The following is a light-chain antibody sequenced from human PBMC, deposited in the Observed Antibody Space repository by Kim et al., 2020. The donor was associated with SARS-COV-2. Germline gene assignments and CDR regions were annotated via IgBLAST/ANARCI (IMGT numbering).Light chain of an antibody. J-gene: IGKJ1*01. Sequence: DIQMTQSPSTLSASVGDRVTITCRASQSVSTWLAWYQQKPGKAPKLLIYKASTLERGVPSRFSGSGSGTEFTLTISSLQSDDFATYFCQQYYLYARTFGQGTKVDIK. CDR1: QSVSTW. CDR3: QQYYLYART. CDR2: KAS. V-gene: IGKV1-5*03.